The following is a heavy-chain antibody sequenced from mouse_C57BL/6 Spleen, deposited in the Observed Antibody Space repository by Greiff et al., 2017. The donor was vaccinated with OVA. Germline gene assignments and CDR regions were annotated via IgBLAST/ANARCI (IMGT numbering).Heavy chain of an antibody. J-gene: IGHJ2*01. V-gene: IGHV1-15*01. Sequence: VKLVESGAELVRPGASVTLSCKASGYTFTDYEMHWVKQTPVHGLEWIGAIDPETGGTAYNQKFKGKAILTADKSSSTAYMELRSLTSEDSAVYYCTPYYSNYDYWGQGTTLTVSS. CDR2: IDPETGGT. CDR1: GYTFTDYE. CDR3: TPYYSNYDY. D-gene: IGHD2-5*01.